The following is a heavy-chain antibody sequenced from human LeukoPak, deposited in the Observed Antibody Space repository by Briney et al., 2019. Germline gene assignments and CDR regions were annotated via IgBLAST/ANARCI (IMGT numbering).Heavy chain of an antibody. CDR1: GFTFSSYA. V-gene: IGHV3-23*01. CDR2: ISGSGGRT. Sequence: PGGSLRLSCAASGFTFSSYAMNWVRQAPGKGLEWVSVISGSGGRTYYADSVKGRFTISRDNSKNTLYLQMNNLRAEDTAVYYCARGNYGMDVWGQGTTVTVSS. CDR3: ARGNYGMDV. J-gene: IGHJ6*02.